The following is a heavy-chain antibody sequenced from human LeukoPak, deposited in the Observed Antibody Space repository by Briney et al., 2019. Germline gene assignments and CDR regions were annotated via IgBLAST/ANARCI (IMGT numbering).Heavy chain of an antibody. V-gene: IGHV3-33*01. CDR3: ARGLGYSYGYGIDY. Sequence: GGSLRLSCAASGFIFSSYAMHWVRQAPGKGPEWVAIIWYDGSNKYYAESVEGRFTISRDNSKNTLYLQMNSLRAEDTAVYSCARGLGYSYGYGIDYWGQGTLVIASS. D-gene: IGHD5-18*01. J-gene: IGHJ4*02. CDR1: GFIFSSYA. CDR2: IWYDGSNK.